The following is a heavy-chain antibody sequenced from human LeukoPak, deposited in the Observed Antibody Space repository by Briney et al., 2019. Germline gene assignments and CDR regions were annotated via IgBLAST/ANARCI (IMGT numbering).Heavy chain of an antibody. CDR3: ARLQFGSGSYYSYMDV. J-gene: IGHJ6*03. CDR2: IYPGDSDT. CDR1: GYSFTSYW. D-gene: IGHD3-10*01. V-gene: IGHV5-51*01. Sequence: GESLQISCKGSGYSFTSYWIGWVRQMPGKGLEWMGIIYPGDSDTRYSPSFQGQVTISADKSISTAYLQWSSLKASDTAMYYCARLQFGSGSYYSYMDVWGKGTTVTISS.